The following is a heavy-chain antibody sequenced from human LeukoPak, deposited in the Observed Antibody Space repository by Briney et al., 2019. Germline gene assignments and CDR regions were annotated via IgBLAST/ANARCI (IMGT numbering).Heavy chain of an antibody. V-gene: IGHV3-33*01. CDR1: GFTFSSYG. Sequence: GGSLRLSCAASGFTFSSYGMHWVRLAPGKGLERVAVIWYDGSNKYYADSVKGRFTISRDNSKNTLYLQMNSLRAEDTAVYYCARERSIVATFDYWGQGTLVTVSS. D-gene: IGHD5-12*01. CDR2: IWYDGSNK. J-gene: IGHJ4*02. CDR3: ARERSIVATFDY.